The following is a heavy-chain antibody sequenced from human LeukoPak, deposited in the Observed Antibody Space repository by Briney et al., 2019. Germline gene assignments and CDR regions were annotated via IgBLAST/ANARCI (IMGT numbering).Heavy chain of an antibody. CDR2: IYTSGST. J-gene: IGHJ6*03. V-gene: IGHV4-4*07. CDR3: ARGLKYCSSTSCYRYYYYYYYMDV. D-gene: IGHD2-2*02. Sequence: PSETLSLTCTVSGGSISSYYWSWIRQPAGKGLEWIGRIYTSGSTNYNPSLKSRVTMSVDTSKNQFSLKLSSVTAADTAVYYCARGLKYCSSTSCYRYYYYYYYMDVWGKGTTVTVSS. CDR1: GGSISSYY.